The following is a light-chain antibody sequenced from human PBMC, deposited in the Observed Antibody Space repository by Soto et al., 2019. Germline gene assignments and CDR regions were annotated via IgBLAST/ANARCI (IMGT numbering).Light chain of an antibody. CDR2: KAS. V-gene: IGKV1-5*03. J-gene: IGKJ2*01. CDR3: QQYNSYSMYT. Sequence: DIQMTQSPSTLSASVGDRVTITCRASQSISSWLAWYQQKPGKAPKLLIYKASSLASGVPSRFSGSGSGTDFTLTISSLQPDDFATYYCQQYNSYSMYTFGQGTKLEIK. CDR1: QSISSW.